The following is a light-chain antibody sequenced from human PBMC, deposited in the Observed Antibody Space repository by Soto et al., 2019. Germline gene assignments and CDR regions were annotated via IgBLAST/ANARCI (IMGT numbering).Light chain of an antibody. V-gene: IGLV2-14*01. CDR3: SAYTTSSTLLYV. CDR2: EVR. J-gene: IGLJ1*01. CDR1: SSDIGGYSY. Sequence: QSALTQPASMSGSPGQSITISCIGTSSDIGGYSYVSWYQQHPGKAPKLMIYEVRNRPSGVSNRFSGSKSGNTASLTISGLQADDEADYYCSAYTTSSTLLYVFGTGTKVTVL.